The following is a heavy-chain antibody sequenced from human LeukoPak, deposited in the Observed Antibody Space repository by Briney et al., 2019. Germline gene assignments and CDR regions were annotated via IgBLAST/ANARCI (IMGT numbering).Heavy chain of an antibody. J-gene: IGHJ4*02. D-gene: IGHD3-22*01. V-gene: IGHV1-69*04. CDR1: GYTFTSYG. CDR3: ATDLPYYYDSSGYYYFDY. CDR2: IIPILGIA. Sequence: SVKVSCKASGYTFTSYGISWVRQAPGQGLEWMGRIIPILGIAIYAQKFQGRVTMTEDTSTDTAYMELSSLRSEDTAVYYCATDLPYYYDSSGYYYFDYWGQGTLVTVSS.